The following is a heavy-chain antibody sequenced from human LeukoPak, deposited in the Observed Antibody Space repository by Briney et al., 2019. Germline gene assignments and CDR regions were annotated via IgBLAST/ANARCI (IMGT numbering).Heavy chain of an antibody. J-gene: IGHJ4*02. CDR1: GGSISSYY. CDR2: IYYSGST. CDR3: ARDRIPGAYFDY. V-gene: IGHV4-59*01. D-gene: IGHD3-10*01. Sequence: PSETLSLTCTVSGGSISSYYWSWIRQPPGMGLEWIGYIYYSGSTNYNPSLKSRVTISVDTSKNQFSLKLSSVTAADTAVYYCARDRIPGAYFDYWGQGTLVTVSS.